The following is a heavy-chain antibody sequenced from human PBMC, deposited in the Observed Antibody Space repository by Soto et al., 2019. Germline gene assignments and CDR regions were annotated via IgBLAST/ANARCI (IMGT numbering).Heavy chain of an antibody. V-gene: IGHV3-7*01. CDR3: ARPIAAAGAPFGGFDY. Sequence: PGGSLRLSCAASGFNFSSYWMSWVRQAPGKGLEWVANISQDGSEKYFVDSVKGRFTISRDYAKNSLYLQMKSLRAEDTDVYYCARPIAAAGAPFGGFDYWGQGT. CDR1: GFNFSSYW. J-gene: IGHJ4*02. CDR2: ISQDGSEK. D-gene: IGHD6-13*01.